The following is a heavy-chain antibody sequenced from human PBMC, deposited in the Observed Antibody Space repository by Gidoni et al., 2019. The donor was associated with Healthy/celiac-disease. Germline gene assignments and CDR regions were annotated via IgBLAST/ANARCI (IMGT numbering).Heavy chain of an antibody. J-gene: IGHJ4*02. CDR1: GFTFSDYY. CDR3: ARDRKDTAMAWEDY. Sequence: QVQLVESGGGLVKPGGSLRLSCSASGFTFSDYYMSWVRKAPGKGLEWVSYISSGSSGYTNYADSVKGRFTISRDNAKNSLSLQMNSLRAEDTAVYFCARDRKDTAMAWEDYWGQGTLVTVSS. V-gene: IGHV3-11*05. D-gene: IGHD5-18*01. CDR2: ISSGSSGYT.